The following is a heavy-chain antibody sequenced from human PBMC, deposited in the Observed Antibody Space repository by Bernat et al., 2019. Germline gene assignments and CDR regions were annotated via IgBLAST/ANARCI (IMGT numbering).Heavy chain of an antibody. D-gene: IGHD2-15*01. V-gene: IGHV1-18*01. CDR2: ISAYNGNT. Sequence: QVQLVQSGAEVKKPGASVKVSCKASGYTFTSYGISWVRQAPGQGLEWRGWISAYNGNTNYAQKLQGRVTMTTDTSKSTAYMELRSLRSDDTAVYYCARAPWDIVVVVAATHWFDPWGQGTLVTVSS. CDR1: GYTFTSYG. CDR3: ARAPWDIVVVVAATHWFDP. J-gene: IGHJ5*02.